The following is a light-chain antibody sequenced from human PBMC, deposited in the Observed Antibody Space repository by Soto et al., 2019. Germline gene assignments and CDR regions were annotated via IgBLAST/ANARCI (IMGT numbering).Light chain of an antibody. Sequence: DIQMTQSPSTLSAFVGDRVSITCRASQNISRWLAWYQQKPGKAPKLLIYDGSTLESGVPSRFSGSGSGTEFTLTINSLQADDFATFYCQQYDDYPLTFGGGTKVDIK. CDR2: DGS. V-gene: IGKV1-5*01. CDR1: QNISRW. CDR3: QQYDDYPLT. J-gene: IGKJ4*01.